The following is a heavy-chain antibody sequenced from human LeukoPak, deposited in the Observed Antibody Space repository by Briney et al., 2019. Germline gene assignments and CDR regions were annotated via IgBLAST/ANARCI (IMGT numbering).Heavy chain of an antibody. J-gene: IGHJ3*02. Sequence: GASVKVSCKAPGYTFTSYDINWVRQATGQGLEWMGWMNPNSGNTGYAQKFQGRVTMTRNTSISTAYMELSSLRSEDTAVYYCARGSGTYYDYVWGSYRQPPNAFDIWGQGTMVTVSS. D-gene: IGHD3-16*02. CDR1: GYTFTSYD. V-gene: IGHV1-8*01. CDR3: ARGSGTYYDYVWGSYRQPPNAFDI. CDR2: MNPNSGNT.